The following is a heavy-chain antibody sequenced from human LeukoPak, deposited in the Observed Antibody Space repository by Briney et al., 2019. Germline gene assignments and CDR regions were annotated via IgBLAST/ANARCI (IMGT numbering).Heavy chain of an antibody. D-gene: IGHD2-8*02. CDR3: AATGAARGGY. CDR1: EFTVSTNY. CDR2: IYSGGST. Sequence: GGSLRLSCVASEFTVSTNYLNWVRQAPGKGLEWVSIIYSGGSTYYADSVKGRFTISRDNSKNTLYLQMNSLRAEGTAVYYCAATGAARGGYWGQGTLVTVSS. J-gene: IGHJ4*02. V-gene: IGHV3-66*01.